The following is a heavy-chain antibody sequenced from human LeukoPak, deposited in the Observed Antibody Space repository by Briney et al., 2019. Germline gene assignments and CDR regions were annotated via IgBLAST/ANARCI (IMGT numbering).Heavy chain of an antibody. Sequence: GGSLRLSCAASGFTFSNYAMHWVRQAPGKGLEWVAVISYDGSNKYYADSVKGRFTISRDNSKNTLYLQMNSLRAEDTAVYYCARDRGLLLWFGESHFDYWGQGTLVTVSS. V-gene: IGHV3-30-3*01. CDR2: ISYDGSNK. CDR1: GFTFSNYA. J-gene: IGHJ4*02. CDR3: ARDRGLLLWFGESHFDY. D-gene: IGHD3-10*01.